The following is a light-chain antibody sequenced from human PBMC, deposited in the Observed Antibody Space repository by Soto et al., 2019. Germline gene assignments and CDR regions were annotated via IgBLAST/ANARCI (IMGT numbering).Light chain of an antibody. CDR2: GNS. CDR1: SSNIGADYD. J-gene: IGLJ3*02. Sequence: QSVLTQPPSVSGAPGQRVTISCTGSSSNIGADYDVHWYQQLPGTAPKLLIYGNSNRPSGVPDRFSGSKSGTSASLAITGFQAEDEADYYCQSYDSSLSAVVFGGGTKLTVL. CDR3: QSYDSSLSAVV. V-gene: IGLV1-40*01.